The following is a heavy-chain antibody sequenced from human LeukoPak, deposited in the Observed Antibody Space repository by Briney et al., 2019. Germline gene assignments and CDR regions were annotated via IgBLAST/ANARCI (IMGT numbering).Heavy chain of an antibody. CDR3: ARDLEYSSGWYPVNY. V-gene: IGHV1-18*01. Sequence: ASVKVSCKASGYTFTSYGISWVRQAPGQGLEWMGWISAYNGNTNYAQKLQGRVTMTTDASTSTAYMELRSLRSDDTAVYYCARDLEYSSGWYPVNYWGQGTLVTVSS. CDR1: GYTFTSYG. D-gene: IGHD6-19*01. CDR2: ISAYNGNT. J-gene: IGHJ4*02.